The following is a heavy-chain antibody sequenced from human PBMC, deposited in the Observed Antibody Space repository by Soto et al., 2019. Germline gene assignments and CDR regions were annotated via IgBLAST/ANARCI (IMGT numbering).Heavy chain of an antibody. V-gene: IGHV4-4*07. J-gene: IGHJ5*02. CDR3: ARGSLQFDP. CDR1: GASLSSYY. CDR2: IYPSGNT. Sequence: SETLSLTCTVSGASLSSYYWSWIRQPAGKGLEWIGRIYPSGNTNYKSSLKSRVTMSVDTSKNQFSLKLSSLTAADTAVYYCARGSLQFDPWGQGTLVTVSS.